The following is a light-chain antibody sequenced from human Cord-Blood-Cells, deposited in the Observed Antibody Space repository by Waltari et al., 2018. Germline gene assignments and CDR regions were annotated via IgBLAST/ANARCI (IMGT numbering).Light chain of an antibody. CDR2: AAS. J-gene: IGKJ3*01. V-gene: IGKV1-39*01. Sequence: VGDRVTITCRASQSISSYLNWYQQKPGKAPKLLIYAASSLQSGVPSRFSGSGSGTDFTLTISSLQPEDFATYYCQQSYSTPFTFGPGTKVDIK. CDR1: QSISSY. CDR3: QQSYSTPFT.